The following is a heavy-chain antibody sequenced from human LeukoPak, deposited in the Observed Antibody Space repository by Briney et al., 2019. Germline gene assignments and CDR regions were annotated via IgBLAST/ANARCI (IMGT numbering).Heavy chain of an antibody. V-gene: IGHV1-2*02. J-gene: IGHJ5*02. CDR1: GYTFTGYY. CDR2: INPNSGGT. D-gene: IGHD3-10*01. Sequence: ASVKVSCKASGYTFTGYYMHWVRQAPGQGLEWMGWINPNSGGTNYAQKFQGRVTMTRDTSISTAYMELSRLRSDDTAVYYCARGVASGIYGRFDPWGQGTLVTVSS. CDR3: ARGVASGIYGRFDP.